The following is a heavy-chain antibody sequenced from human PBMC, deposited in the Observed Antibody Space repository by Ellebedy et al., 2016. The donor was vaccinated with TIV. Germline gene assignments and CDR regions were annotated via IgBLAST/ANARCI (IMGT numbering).Heavy chain of an antibody. J-gene: IGHJ3*02. V-gene: IGHV3-74*01. CDR2: IKGDGNYI. CDR1: GFSFSSYW. CDR3: ARDLSSGYYNRRAFDI. D-gene: IGHD3-22*01. Sequence: GESLKISXAASGFSFSSYWMHWVRHAPGKGLMWVSRIKGDGNYIAYADSVKGRFTISRDNAKNTLSLQMNSLTTEDTAMYYCARDLSSGYYNRRAFDIWGQGTRVTVSS.